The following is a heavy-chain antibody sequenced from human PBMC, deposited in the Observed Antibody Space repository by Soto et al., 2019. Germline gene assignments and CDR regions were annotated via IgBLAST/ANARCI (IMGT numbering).Heavy chain of an antibody. V-gene: IGHV1-3*01. CDR1: GYTFTSYA. J-gene: IGHJ4*02. CDR3: AREASMDYYDSSGYSDY. D-gene: IGHD3-22*01. Sequence: ASVKVSCKASGYTFTSYAMHWVRQAPGQRLEWMGWINAGNGNTKYSQKFQGRVTITRDTSASTAYMELSSLRSEDTAVYYCAREASMDYYDSSGYSDYWGQGTLVTVSS. CDR2: INAGNGNT.